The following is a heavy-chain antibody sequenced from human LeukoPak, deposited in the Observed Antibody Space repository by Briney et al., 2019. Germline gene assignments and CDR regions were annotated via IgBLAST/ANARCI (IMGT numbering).Heavy chain of an antibody. V-gene: IGHV1-8*01. Sequence: GASVKVSCKASGYTFTSYDINWVRQATGQGLEWMGWMNPNSGNTGYAQKFQGRVTMTRNTSIVTAYMELSSLRSEDTAVYYCARVRTTVTTHNDYWGQGTLVTVSS. J-gene: IGHJ4*02. CDR2: MNPNSGNT. CDR1: GYTFTSYD. CDR3: ARVRTTVTTHNDY. D-gene: IGHD4-11*01.